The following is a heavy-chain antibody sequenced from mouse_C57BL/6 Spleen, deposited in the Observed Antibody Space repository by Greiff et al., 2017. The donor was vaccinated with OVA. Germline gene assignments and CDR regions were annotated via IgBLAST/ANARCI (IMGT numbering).Heavy chain of an antibody. CDR1: GYTFTSYW. CDR2: IDPSDSYT. V-gene: IGHV1-69*01. J-gene: IGHJ2*01. Sequence: VQLQQPGAELVMPGASVKLSCKASGYTFTSYWMHWVKQRPGQGLEWIGEIDPSDSYTNYNQKFKGKSTLTVDKSSSTAYMQLSSLTSEDSAVYYCARSGQRGEFDYWGQGTTLTVSS. CDR3: ARSGQRGEFDY. D-gene: IGHD3-1*01.